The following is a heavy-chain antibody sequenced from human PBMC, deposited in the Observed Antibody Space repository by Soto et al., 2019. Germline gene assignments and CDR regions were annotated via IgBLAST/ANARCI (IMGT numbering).Heavy chain of an antibody. J-gene: IGHJ4*02. D-gene: IGHD6-19*01. CDR1: GFTFRTYA. Sequence: EVQLLESGGGLVQPGGSLRLSCAASGFTFRTYAMNWVRQAPGKGLEWVSAISGSGGRTDYADSVKGHFTISRDNSKNPLYLQMNILRAEDTAVYYCVKDGSPVAGTFFDDWGQGTLVTVSS. CDR3: VKDGSPVAGTFFDD. CDR2: ISGSGGRT. V-gene: IGHV3-23*01.